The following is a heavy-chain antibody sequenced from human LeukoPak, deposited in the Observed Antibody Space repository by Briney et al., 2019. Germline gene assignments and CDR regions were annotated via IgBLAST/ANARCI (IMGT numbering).Heavy chain of an antibody. D-gene: IGHD3-10*01. V-gene: IGHV3-23*01. CDR1: GFTFSSYA. J-gene: IGHJ3*02. CDR3: ARETTMVRGVIQDDAFDI. CDR2: ISGSGGST. Sequence: GGSLRLSCAASGFTFSSYAMSWVRQAPGKGLEWVSAISGSGGSTYYADSVKGRFTISRDNSKNTLYLQMNSLRAEDTAVYYCARETTMVRGVIQDDAFDIWGQGTMVTVSS.